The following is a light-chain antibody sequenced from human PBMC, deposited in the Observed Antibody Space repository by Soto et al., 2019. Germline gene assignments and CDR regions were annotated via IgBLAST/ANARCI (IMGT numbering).Light chain of an antibody. CDR1: QSISSF. CDR2: SAS. V-gene: IGKV1-39*01. J-gene: IGKJ2*01. Sequence: DIQMTQSPSSLSASVGDRVTITCRASQSISSFLNWYQRKPGKAPNLLIYSASSLQSGVPSRFTGSGSGTDFTLTISSLQPEDFATYYCQQRHSTPYTFGQGTKLEI. CDR3: QQRHSTPYT.